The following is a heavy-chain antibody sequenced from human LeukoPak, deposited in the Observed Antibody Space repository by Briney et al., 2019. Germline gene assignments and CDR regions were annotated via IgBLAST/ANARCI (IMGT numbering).Heavy chain of an antibody. Sequence: GASVTVSCKVSGYTLTELSMHWVRQAPGKGLEWMGGFDPEDGETIYAQKFQGRVTMTEDTSTDTAYMELSSLRSEDTAVYYCATDEDSGSLEAFDIWGQGTMVTVSS. V-gene: IGHV1-24*01. CDR3: ATDEDSGSLEAFDI. J-gene: IGHJ3*02. CDR1: GYTLTELS. CDR2: FDPEDGET. D-gene: IGHD6-13*01.